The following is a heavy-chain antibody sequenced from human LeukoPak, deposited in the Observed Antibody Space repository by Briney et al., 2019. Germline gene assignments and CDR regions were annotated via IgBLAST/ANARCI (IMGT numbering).Heavy chain of an antibody. CDR2: ISISGDTT. Sequence: GGSLRLSCGASGFTFSSHAMTWVRQAPGKGLEWVSAISISGDTTYYADAVKGRFTISRDNSKNTVYVQMNSLRAEDTAVYYCAKGHYYGSGSLDYWGQGTLVTVSS. V-gene: IGHV3-23*01. J-gene: IGHJ4*02. CDR1: GFTFSSHA. CDR3: AKGHYYGSGSLDY. D-gene: IGHD3-10*01.